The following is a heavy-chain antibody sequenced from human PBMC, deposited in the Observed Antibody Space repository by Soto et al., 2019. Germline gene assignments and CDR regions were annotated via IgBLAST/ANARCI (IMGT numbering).Heavy chain of an antibody. CDR3: ASLPHDYSIGPFDYYYYMDV. CDR1: GFTFSDYY. V-gene: IGHV3-11*01. J-gene: IGHJ6*03. D-gene: IGHD4-4*01. Sequence: GGSLRLSCAASGFTFSDYYMSWIRQAPGKGLEWVSYISSSGSTIYYADSVKGRFTISRDNAKNSLYLQMNSLRAEDTAVYYCASLPHDYSIGPFDYYYYMDVWGKGTTVTVSS. CDR2: ISSSGSTI.